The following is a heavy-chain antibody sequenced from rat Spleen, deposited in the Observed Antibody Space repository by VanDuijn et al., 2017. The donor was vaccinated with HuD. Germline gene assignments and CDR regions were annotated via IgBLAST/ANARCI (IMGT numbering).Heavy chain of an antibody. D-gene: IGHD1-11*01. CDR1: GFTFSDYY. V-gene: IGHV5-27*01. J-gene: IGHJ1*01. CDR2: ISPSSGSI. CDR3: ATDPTTEGMVDYWYFDF. Sequence: EVQLVESDGGLVQPGRSLKLSCAASGFTFSDYYMAWVRQAPTKGLEWVASISPSSGSIYYRDSVKGRFTVSRDNAKSTLYLQMDSLRSEDTATYDCATDPTTEGMVDYWYFDFWGPGTMVTVSS.